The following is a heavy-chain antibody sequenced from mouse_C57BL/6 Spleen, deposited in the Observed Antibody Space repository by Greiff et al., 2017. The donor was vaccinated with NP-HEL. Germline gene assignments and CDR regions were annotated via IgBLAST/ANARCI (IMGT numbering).Heavy chain of an antibody. V-gene: IGHV1-82*01. Sequence: QVQLQQSGPELVKPGASVKISCKASGYAFSSSWMNWVKQRPGKGLEWIGRIYPGDGDTNYNGKFKGKATLTADKSSSTAYMQLSSLTSEDSAVYFCARRVEGMDYWGQGTSVTVSS. CDR1: GYAFSSSW. D-gene: IGHD1-1*02. J-gene: IGHJ4*01. CDR2: IYPGDGDT. CDR3: ARRVEGMDY.